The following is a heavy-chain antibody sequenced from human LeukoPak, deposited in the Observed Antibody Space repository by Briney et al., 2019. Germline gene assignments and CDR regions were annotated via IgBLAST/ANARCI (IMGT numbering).Heavy chain of an antibody. CDR2: IKSKSDGGTT. J-gene: IGHJ4*02. D-gene: IGHD3-10*01. CDR1: GFPFNNAW. V-gene: IGHV3-15*01. CDR3: TLIGIWFGQFEGFHY. Sequence: GGSLRLSCAASGFPFNNAWMSWVRQAPGKGLEWVGRIKSKSDGGTTDYAAPVKGRFTISRDDSKNTLFLQIDSLKTEDTAVYYCTLIGIWFGQFEGFHYWGQGTLVTVSS.